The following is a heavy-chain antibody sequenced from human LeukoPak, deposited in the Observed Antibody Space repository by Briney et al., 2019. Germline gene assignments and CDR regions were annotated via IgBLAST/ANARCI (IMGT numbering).Heavy chain of an antibody. CDR1: GGSISSSSYY. CDR2: INHSGST. CDR3: ARRPRSGRLLNAFDI. Sequence: SETLSLTCTVSGGSISSSSYYWGWIRQPPGKGLEWIGEINHSGSTNYNPSLKSRVTISVDTSKNQFSLKLSSVTAADTAVYYCARRPRSGRLLNAFDIWGQGTMVTVSS. J-gene: IGHJ3*02. V-gene: IGHV4-39*07. D-gene: IGHD3-10*01.